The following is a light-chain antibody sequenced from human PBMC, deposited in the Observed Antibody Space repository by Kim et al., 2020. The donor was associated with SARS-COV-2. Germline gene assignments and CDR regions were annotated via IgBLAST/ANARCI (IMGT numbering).Light chain of an antibody. V-gene: IGLV1-36*01. CDR3: ASWDDNLSGVV. CDR1: SSNIGNNG. J-gene: IGLJ3*02. CDR2: YDD. Sequence: QSVLTQSPSVSEAPRQRVTISCSGSSSNIGNNGVNWYQQFPGKAPKLLIYYDDLLPSGVSDRFSGSKSGTSASLAISGLQSEDEADYYCASWDDNLSGVVFGGGTQLTVL.